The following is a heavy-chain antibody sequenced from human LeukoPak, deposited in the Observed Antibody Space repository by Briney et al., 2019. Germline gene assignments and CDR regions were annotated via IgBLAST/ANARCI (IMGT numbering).Heavy chain of an antibody. CDR3: ARCRLYDSSGYYYYGMDV. CDR2: MNPNSGNT. D-gene: IGHD3-22*01. J-gene: IGHJ6*02. Sequence: ASVKVSCKASGYTSTSYDINWVRQATGQGLEWMGWMNPNSGNTGYAQKFQGRVTMTRNTSISTAYMELSSLRSEDTAVYYCARCRLYDSSGYYYYGMDVWGQGTTVTVSS. V-gene: IGHV1-8*01. CDR1: GYTSTSYD.